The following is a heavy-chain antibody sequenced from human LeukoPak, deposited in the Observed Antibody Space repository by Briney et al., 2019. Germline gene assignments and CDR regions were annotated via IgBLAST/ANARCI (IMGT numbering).Heavy chain of an antibody. CDR1: GGTFSSYA. CDR3: ARGLHGDYGYFDY. CDR2: VIPMFATA. Sequence: SVKVSFKASGGTFSSYAISWLRQAPGQGLEWMGVVIPMFATANYAPKFQDRVTITADESTSTAYMELRSLRSEDAAVYHCARGLHGDYGYFDYWGQGTLVTVSS. D-gene: IGHD4-17*01. V-gene: IGHV1-69*01. J-gene: IGHJ4*02.